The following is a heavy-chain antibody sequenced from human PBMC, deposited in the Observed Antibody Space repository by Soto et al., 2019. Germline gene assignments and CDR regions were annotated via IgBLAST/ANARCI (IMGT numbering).Heavy chain of an antibody. CDR2: ISYDGSNK. D-gene: IGHD6-19*01. CDR1: GFTFSSYA. J-gene: IGHJ4*02. V-gene: IGHV3-30-3*01. Sequence: QVQLVESGGGVVQPGRSLRLSRAASGFTFSSYAMHWVRQAPGKGLEWVAVISYDGSNKYYADSVKGRFTISRDNSKNTLYLQMNSLRADDTAVYYCARASPTYSSGWYFDYWGQGTLVTVSS. CDR3: ARASPTYSSGWYFDY.